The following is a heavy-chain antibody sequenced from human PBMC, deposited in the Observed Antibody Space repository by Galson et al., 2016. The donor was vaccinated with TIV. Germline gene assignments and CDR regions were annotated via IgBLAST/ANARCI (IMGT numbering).Heavy chain of an antibody. Sequence: SVKVSCKASGGTLKNYHIIWVRQAPRQGLEWMGGIIPVFGSGNYAQKFQGRATITADESTNTAYMELNSLKSDDTAVYFCGRGPGGGVNSGFDYWKGGFDIWGQGTLVTVSS. CDR1: GGTLKNYH. V-gene: IGHV1-69*13. CDR2: IIPVFGSG. CDR3: GRGPGGGVNSGFDYWKGGFDI. D-gene: IGHD3/OR15-3a*01. J-gene: IGHJ3*02.